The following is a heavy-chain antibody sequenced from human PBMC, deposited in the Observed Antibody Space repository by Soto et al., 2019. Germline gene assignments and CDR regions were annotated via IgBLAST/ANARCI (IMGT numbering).Heavy chain of an antibody. CDR2: IYHSGST. Sequence: QLQLQESGSGLVKPSQTLSLTCAVSGGSISSGGYSWSWIRQPPGKGLEWIGYIYHSGSTYYNPSLTSGVTMSGDRSKSQLSLQLGSVTAAEPAVYYCGRVRPQWLVRGSWFDPWGQGTLVTVS. V-gene: IGHV4-30-2*01. D-gene: IGHD6-19*01. CDR1: GGSISSGGYS. J-gene: IGHJ5*02. CDR3: GRVRPQWLVRGSWFDP.